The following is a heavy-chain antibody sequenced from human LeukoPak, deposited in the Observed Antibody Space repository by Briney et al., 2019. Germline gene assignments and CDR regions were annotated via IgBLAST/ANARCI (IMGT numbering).Heavy chain of an antibody. CDR3: AKGSIVATTNFDY. V-gene: IGHV3-23*01. Sequence: GGSLRLSCAASGFTFSTYAMSWVRQAPGKGLEWVSTFSGRNSNTYYSDSAKGRFTISRDNSKNTLYLQMNSLRAEDTAVYYCAKGSIVATTNFDYWGQGTLVTVSS. CDR2: FSGRNSNT. D-gene: IGHD5-12*01. CDR1: GFTFSTYA. J-gene: IGHJ4*02.